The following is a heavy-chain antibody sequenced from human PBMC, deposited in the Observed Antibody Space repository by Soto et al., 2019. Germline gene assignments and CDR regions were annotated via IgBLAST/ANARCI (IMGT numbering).Heavy chain of an antibody. CDR1: AGSISSYY. Sequence: ASETLSHTCTVSAGSISSYYWIWIRQPPGKGLEWIGYIYYSGSTNYNPSLKSRVTISVDTSKNQFSLKLSSVTAADTAVYYCARHSLVYSSRWSRSFVYWCPGLLVSV. CDR2: IYYSGST. J-gene: IGHJ4*02. D-gene: IGHD6-13*01. CDR3: ARHSLVYSSRWSRSFVY. V-gene: IGHV4-59*08.